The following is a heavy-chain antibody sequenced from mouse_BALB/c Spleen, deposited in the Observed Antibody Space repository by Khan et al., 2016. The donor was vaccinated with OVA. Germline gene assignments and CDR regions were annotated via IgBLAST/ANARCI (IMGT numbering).Heavy chain of an antibody. J-gene: IGHJ1*01. CDR1: GISITSGNYR. CDR2: IYYSGTV. D-gene: IGHD1-1*01. V-gene: IGHV3-5*02. Sequence: EVKLEESGPGLVKPSQTVSLTCTVTGISITSGNYRWSWIRQFPGNKLEWIGNIYYSGTVTYNPFLTSRTTTTRDTSNNQFLLEMNPLSAEDTATCYGARDYGNLYWFFDVWGAGTTVTVSS. CDR3: ARDYGNLYWFFDV.